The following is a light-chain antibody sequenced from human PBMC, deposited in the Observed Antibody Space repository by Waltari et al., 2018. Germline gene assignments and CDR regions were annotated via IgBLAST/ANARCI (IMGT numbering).Light chain of an antibody. Sequence: DIQMSQSPSSLSASVGDRVTITWWASQDITTFLNWYHQKPGKAPKLLIYYGDRLASGVPPRFSGSCAGTEFTLTISSLQPEDFATYYCQQGHSYPPTFGQGTKVE. CDR2: YGD. V-gene: IGKV1-39*01. J-gene: IGKJ1*01. CDR1: QDITTF. CDR3: QQGHSYPPT.